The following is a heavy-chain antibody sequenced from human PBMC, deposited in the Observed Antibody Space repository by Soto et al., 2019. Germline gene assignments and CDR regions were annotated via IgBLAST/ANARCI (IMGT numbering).Heavy chain of an antibody. Sequence: QVQLQESGPGLLKPSQTLSLTCTVSGGSISCGGYYWSWIRQHPGKGLEWIGYIYYSGSTYYNPSLKSRVTMSVDTSENQFSLRLSSVTAADTAVYYCARKDSGYGDYMDVWGKGTTVTVSS. CDR2: IYYSGST. CDR1: GGSISCGGYY. CDR3: ARKDSGYGDYMDV. V-gene: IGHV4-31*03. J-gene: IGHJ6*03. D-gene: IGHD5-12*01.